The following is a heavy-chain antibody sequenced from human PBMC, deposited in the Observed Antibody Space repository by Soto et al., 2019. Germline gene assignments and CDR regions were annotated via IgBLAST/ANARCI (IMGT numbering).Heavy chain of an antibody. CDR1: GFTFSSYA. Sequence: EVQLLESGGGLVQPGGSLRLSCAASGFTFSSYAMSWVRQAPGTGLEWFSAISGSGGSTYYADSVKGRFTISRDTSKNTRYLQMNSLRAEDTAVYYCARTLYSYGTDYWGQGTLVTVSS. D-gene: IGHD5-18*01. V-gene: IGHV3-23*01. J-gene: IGHJ4*02. CDR3: ARTLYSYGTDY. CDR2: ISGSGGST.